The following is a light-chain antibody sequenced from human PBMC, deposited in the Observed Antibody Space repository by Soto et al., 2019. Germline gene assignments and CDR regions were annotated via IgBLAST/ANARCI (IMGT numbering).Light chain of an antibody. V-gene: IGLV2-8*01. J-gene: IGLJ3*02. CDR3: NSYAGSNNWV. CDR2: EVS. CDR1: SSDVGGYNY. Sequence: QSALTQPPSASGSPGPSVTISCTGTSSDVGGYNYVSWYQQHPGKAPKRMIYEVSKRPSGVPDRFSGSKSGNTASLTVSGPQAEDEADYYCNSYAGSNNWVFGGGTKLTVL.